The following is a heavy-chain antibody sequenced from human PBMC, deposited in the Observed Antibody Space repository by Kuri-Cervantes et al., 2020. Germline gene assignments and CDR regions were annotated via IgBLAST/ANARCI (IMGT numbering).Heavy chain of an antibody. Sequence: GESLKISCAASGFTFSSYSMNWVRQAPGKGLEWVSSISSSSSTIYYADSVKGRFTISRDNAKNSLYLQMNSLRAEDTAVYYCARGLWFGEPYFDYWGQGTLVTVSS. V-gene: IGHV3-48*01. J-gene: IGHJ4*02. CDR1: GFTFSSYS. D-gene: IGHD3-10*01. CDR3: ARGLWFGEPYFDY. CDR2: ISSSSSTI.